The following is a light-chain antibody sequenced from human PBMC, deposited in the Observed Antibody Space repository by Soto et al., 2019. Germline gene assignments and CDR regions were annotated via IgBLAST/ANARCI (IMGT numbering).Light chain of an antibody. CDR3: SSYTCSSTPYV. CDR1: SSDVGGYNY. V-gene: IGLV2-14*01. CDR2: EVS. J-gene: IGLJ1*01. Sequence: QSALTQPASVSGSPGQSITISCTGTSSDVGGYNYDSWYQQHPGKAPKLMIYEVSNRPSGVSNRFSGSKSGNTASLTISGLQAEDEADYYCSSYTCSSTPYVFGTGTKLTVL.